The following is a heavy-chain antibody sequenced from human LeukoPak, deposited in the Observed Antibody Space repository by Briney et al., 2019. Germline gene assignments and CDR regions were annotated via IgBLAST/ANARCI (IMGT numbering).Heavy chain of an antibody. CDR1: VGSFSGYY. CDR3: ARVSPIRELDY. CDR2: INHRGST. V-gene: IGHV4-34*01. J-gene: IGHJ4*02. D-gene: IGHD1-1*01. Sequence: SETVSLTCAVYVGSFSGYYCIWIRQPPSNRLEWIGEINHRGSTNYNPPLTSRVHISVDTPTNQLPMKLTSVTAADTAVYYCARVSPIRELDYWGQGTLVTVSS.